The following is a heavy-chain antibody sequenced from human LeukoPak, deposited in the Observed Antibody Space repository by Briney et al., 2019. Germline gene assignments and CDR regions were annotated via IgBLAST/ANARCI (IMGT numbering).Heavy chain of an antibody. Sequence: GGSLRLSCAASGFTFSSYAMHWVRQAPGKGLEWVAVISYDGSNKYYADSVKGRFTISRDNSKNTLYLQMNSLRAEDTAVYYCARDWGDYYGSGSPDYWGQGTLVTVSS. CDR3: ARDWGDYYGSGSPDY. J-gene: IGHJ4*02. V-gene: IGHV3-30-3*01. CDR1: GFTFSSYA. D-gene: IGHD3-10*01. CDR2: ISYDGSNK.